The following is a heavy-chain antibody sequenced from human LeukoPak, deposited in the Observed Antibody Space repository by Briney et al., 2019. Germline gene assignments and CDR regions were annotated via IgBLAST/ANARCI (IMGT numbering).Heavy chain of an antibody. V-gene: IGHV1-69*13. CDR2: IIPIFATA. CDR1: GGTFSSYA. D-gene: IGHD3-10*01. J-gene: IGHJ4*02. Sequence: SVKVSCKASGGTFSSYAISWVRQAPGQGLEWMGRIIPIFATANYAQKFQGRVTITADDSTSTAYMELSSLTSEDTAVYYCARVHRSRSVYYGSGSYQYYFDYWGQGTLVTVSS. CDR3: ARVHRSRSVYYGSGSYQYYFDY.